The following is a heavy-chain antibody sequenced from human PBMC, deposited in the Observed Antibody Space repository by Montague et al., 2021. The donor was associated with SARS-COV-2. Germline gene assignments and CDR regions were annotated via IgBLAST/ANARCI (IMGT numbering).Heavy chain of an antibody. V-gene: IGHV4-39*01. Sequence: SETLSLTCTVSVASISSRRYYWSWIRQSPGMDLEWIGSVHYSGSTFYNPSLKSRVTISVDTSKNQFSLRVSGVTAEDTTVYFCARHGDSGYEPDGFHIWGQGTRVTVSS. D-gene: IGHD5-12*01. CDR2: VHYSGST. CDR1: VASISSRRYY. J-gene: IGHJ3*02. CDR3: ARHGDSGYEPDGFHI.